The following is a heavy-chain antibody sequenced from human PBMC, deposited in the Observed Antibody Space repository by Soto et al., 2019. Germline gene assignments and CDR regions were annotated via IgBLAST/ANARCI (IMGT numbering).Heavy chain of an antibody. CDR2: VNPNSGYT. CDR1: GYTFTNYD. V-gene: IGHV1-8*01. J-gene: IGHJ4*02. Sequence: ASVTVSCKASGYTFTNYDLTWVRQAAGQGLAGVGWVNPNSGYTAYAQKFVGRVTMTRNTPLRTAYMELVSLTSADTAVYYCARSSSYGWNDYWGQGTLVTVSS. D-gene: IGHD5-18*01. CDR3: ARSSSYGWNDY.